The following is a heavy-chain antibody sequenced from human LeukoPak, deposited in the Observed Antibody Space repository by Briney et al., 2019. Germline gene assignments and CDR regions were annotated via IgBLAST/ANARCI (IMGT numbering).Heavy chain of an antibody. V-gene: IGHV3-21*01. Sequence: GGSLRLSCAASGFTFSSYSMNWVRQAPGKGLEWVSSISSSSSYIYYADSVKGRFTISRDNAKNSLYLQMNSLRAEDTAVYYCARDPKGLGYFDYWGQGTLVTVSS. CDR3: ARDPKGLGYFDY. D-gene: IGHD6-19*01. CDR1: GFTFSSYS. CDR2: ISSSSSYI. J-gene: IGHJ4*02.